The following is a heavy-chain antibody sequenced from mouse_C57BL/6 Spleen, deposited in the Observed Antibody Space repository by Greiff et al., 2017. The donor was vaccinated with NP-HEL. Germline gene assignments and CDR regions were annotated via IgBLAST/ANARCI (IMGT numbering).Heavy chain of an antibody. V-gene: IGHV1-55*01. CDR2: IYPGSGST. Sequence: QVQLKQPGAELVKPGASVKMSCKASGYTFTSYWITWVKQRPGQGLEWIGDIYPGSGSTNYNEKFKSKATLTVDTSSSTAYMQLSSLTSEDSAVYYCARSGGVLLWSFYAMDYWGQGTSVTVSS. D-gene: IGHD2-1*01. J-gene: IGHJ4*01. CDR3: ARSGGVLLWSFYAMDY. CDR1: GYTFTSYW.